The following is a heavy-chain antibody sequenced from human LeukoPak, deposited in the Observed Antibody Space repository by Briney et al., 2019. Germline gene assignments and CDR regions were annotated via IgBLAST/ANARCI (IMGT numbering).Heavy chain of an antibody. CDR1: GYTFTNYY. CDR3: ARYNGDLTGGFDH. Sequence: ASVKVSCKASGYTFTNYYIHWVRQAPGQGLEWMGIINPAGGSTGYAQKFQGRVTMTRDTSTSTVYMELSSLRSEDTAVYYCARYNGDLTGGFDHWGQGTLVTVSS. D-gene: IGHD4-17*01. J-gene: IGHJ4*02. V-gene: IGHV1-46*01. CDR2: INPAGGST.